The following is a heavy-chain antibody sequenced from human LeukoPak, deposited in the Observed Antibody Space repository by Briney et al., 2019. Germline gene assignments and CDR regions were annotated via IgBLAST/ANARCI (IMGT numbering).Heavy chain of an antibody. Sequence: GGSLRLSCAASGFNFNDNYMSWIRQAPRKGLEWVAYISSSSSSSYYGDSVKGRLIISRDNAKNSLSLFLQMNGLRADDAAVYYCVRSITGCYMSCDLWGQGTTVTVSS. D-gene: IGHD3-9*01. CDR3: VRSITGCYMSCDL. J-gene: IGHJ3*01. CDR2: ISSSSSSS. CDR1: GFNFNDNY. V-gene: IGHV3-11*04.